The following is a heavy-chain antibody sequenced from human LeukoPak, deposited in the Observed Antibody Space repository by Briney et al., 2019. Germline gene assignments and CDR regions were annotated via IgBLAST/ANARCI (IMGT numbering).Heavy chain of an antibody. J-gene: IGHJ4*02. CDR1: GCSFSDYY. Sequence: TGGSLRLSCAASGCSFSDYYMSWIRQSPGKGLQWISYISSSYTHTNYADSVKGRFTMSRDKAKNPVYLQMNSLRAGDTAVYDCGSHSKKYRGYDSSFDYWGQGTLVTVSS. CDR2: ISSSYTHT. V-gene: IGHV3-11*03. CDR3: GSHSKKYRGYDSSFDY. D-gene: IGHD5-12*01.